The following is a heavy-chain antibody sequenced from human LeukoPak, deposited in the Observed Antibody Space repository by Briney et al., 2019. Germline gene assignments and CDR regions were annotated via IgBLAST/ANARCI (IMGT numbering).Heavy chain of an antibody. CDR3: ARGDGGNSAFDY. Sequence: GGSLRLSCAASGFTFSSYAMSWVRQAPGKGLEWVSAISGSGGSTNYADSVKGRFTISRDNAKNSLYLQMSSLRVEDTAVYYCARGDGGNSAFDYWGQGNLVTVSS. CDR2: ISGSGGST. D-gene: IGHD4-23*01. CDR1: GFTFSSYA. J-gene: IGHJ4*02. V-gene: IGHV3-23*01.